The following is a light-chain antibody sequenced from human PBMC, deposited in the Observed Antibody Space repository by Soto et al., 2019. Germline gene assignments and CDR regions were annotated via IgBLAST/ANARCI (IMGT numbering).Light chain of an antibody. Sequence: QSVLTQPRSVSGSPGQSVTISCTGTSSDVGGYNYVSWYQQHPGKAPKLMIYAVNARPSGVPDRFSGSKSGNTASLTISGLQADDEADYYCCSYAGSYTYVFGTGTKVTVL. V-gene: IGLV2-11*01. J-gene: IGLJ1*01. CDR3: CSYAGSYTYV. CDR1: SSDVGGYNY. CDR2: AVN.